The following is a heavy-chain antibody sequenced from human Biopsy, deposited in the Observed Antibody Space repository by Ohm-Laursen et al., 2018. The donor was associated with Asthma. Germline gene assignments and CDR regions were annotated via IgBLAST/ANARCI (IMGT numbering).Heavy chain of an antibody. CDR2: IDQSGYT. Sequence: SETLSLTCLVSGDAMSTSGSYWNWIRQPPGKGLEWIGEIDQSGYTNYNPSLKSRVTISADTSKNQFHLNLSSVTAADTAVYFCARAAITGIRGWFDPWGQGTQVTVSS. J-gene: IGHJ5*02. CDR1: GDAMSTSGSY. D-gene: IGHD1-20*01. CDR3: ARAAITGIRGWFDP. V-gene: IGHV4-39*06.